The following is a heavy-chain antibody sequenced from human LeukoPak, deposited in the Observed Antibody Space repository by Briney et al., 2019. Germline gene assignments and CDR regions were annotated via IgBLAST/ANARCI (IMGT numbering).Heavy chain of an antibody. CDR2: IHSDGSNT. J-gene: IGHJ2*01. CDR3: AREDPGIGNWFFDL. CDR1: GFTFSSYW. V-gene: IGHV3-74*01. Sequence: GGSLRLSCAASGFTFSSYWVHWVRQAPGKGLVWVSRIHSDGSNTNYADSVKGRFTISRDNAKNTLYLQMNSLSAEDTAVYYCAREDPGIGNWFFDLWGRGTLVTVSS. D-gene: IGHD2/OR15-2a*01.